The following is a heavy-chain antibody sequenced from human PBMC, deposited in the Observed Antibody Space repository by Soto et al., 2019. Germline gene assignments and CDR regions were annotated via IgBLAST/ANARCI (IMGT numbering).Heavy chain of an antibody. Sequence: SETLSLTCAVSGVSIHNSHSFWGWIRQPPGKGLEFIGSAYYSGGSHYNPSLKGRVTISVDTSNNQVSLRVNSVTAADTAVYYCGRVVEGATRHTDSDSWGQGMLVTVSS. D-gene: IGHD2-15*01. J-gene: IGHJ5*02. CDR2: AYYSGGS. CDR3: GRVVEGATRHTDSDS. CDR1: GVSIHNSHSF. V-gene: IGHV4-39*02.